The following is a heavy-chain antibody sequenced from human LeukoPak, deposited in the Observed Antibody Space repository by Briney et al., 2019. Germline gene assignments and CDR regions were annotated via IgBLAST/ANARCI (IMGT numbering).Heavy chain of an antibody. CDR1: GGSISSYY. D-gene: IGHD6-6*01. Sequence: SETLSLTCTVSGGSISSYYWSWIRQPPGEGLEWIGYIYYSGSTNYNPSLKSRVTISVDTSKNQFSLKLSSVTAADTAVYYCAREESSSSRFDYWGRGTLVTVSS. CDR3: AREESSSSRFDY. J-gene: IGHJ4*02. CDR2: IYYSGST. V-gene: IGHV4-59*01.